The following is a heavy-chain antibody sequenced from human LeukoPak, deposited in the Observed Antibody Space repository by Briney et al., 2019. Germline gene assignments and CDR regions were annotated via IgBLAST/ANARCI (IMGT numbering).Heavy chain of an antibody. V-gene: IGHV3-23*01. CDR3: ARVPSAGYMDV. Sequence: GGSLRLSCAASGFTFSSYGMSWVRQAPGKGLEWVSAISGSGGSTYYADSVKGRFTISRDNAKNSLYLQMNSLRAEDTALYYCARVPSAGYMDVWGKGTTVTVSS. CDR2: ISGSGGST. CDR1: GFTFSSYG. D-gene: IGHD3-10*01. J-gene: IGHJ6*03.